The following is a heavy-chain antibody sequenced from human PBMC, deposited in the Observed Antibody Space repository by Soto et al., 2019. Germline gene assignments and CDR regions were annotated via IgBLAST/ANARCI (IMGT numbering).Heavy chain of an antibody. CDR3: ARDDGMDV. J-gene: IGHJ6*02. CDR1: GVTFSSYG. Sequence: GGSLRLSWAASGVTFSSYGMHWVRQAPGKGLEWVEVIWYDGSNKYYADSVKGRFTISRDNSKNTLYLQMNSVRAEDTAVYYCARDDGMDVWGQGTTVTVSS. CDR2: IWYDGSNK. V-gene: IGHV3-33*01.